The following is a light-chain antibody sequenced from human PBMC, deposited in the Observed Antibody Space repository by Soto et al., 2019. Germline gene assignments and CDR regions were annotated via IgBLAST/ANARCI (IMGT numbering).Light chain of an antibody. J-gene: IGKJ2*01. V-gene: IGKV3-20*01. CDR2: GAS. CDR3: HQYGTLPYA. CDR1: QRVSSNY. Sequence: IALTQSPGTLYLSPGERATLFCRASQRVSSNYVAWYQHRPGQAPRLLIHGASIRATGIPDRFSGSGSGTDFTLTISRLEPEDFAVYYCHQYGTLPYAFGQGTKLQIK.